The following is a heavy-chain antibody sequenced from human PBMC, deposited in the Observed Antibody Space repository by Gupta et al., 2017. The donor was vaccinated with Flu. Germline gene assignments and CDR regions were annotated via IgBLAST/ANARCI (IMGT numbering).Heavy chain of an antibody. Sequence: QVQLVQSGAEVKKPGASVKVSCKASGYTLTAFSLHWVRQAPGQGLEWMGWINPDSGATNYAQRFQGRVTMTRDTSIDTAYMELSRLRPDDTAVYYCARAYCIMSAILFDSWGQGTLVPVSS. J-gene: IGHJ4*02. CDR1: GYTLTAFS. D-gene: IGHD2-21*01. CDR2: INPDSGAT. V-gene: IGHV1-2*02. CDR3: ARAYCIMSAILFDS.